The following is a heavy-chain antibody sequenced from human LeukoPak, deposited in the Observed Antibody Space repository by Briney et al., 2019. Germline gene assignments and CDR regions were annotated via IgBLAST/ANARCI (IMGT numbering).Heavy chain of an antibody. CDR2: INPSGGST. V-gene: IGHV1-46*01. J-gene: IGHJ5*02. D-gene: IGHD2-2*01. CDR1: GYTFTSYY. CDR3: ARAREVVRLDP. Sequence: ASVKVSCKASGYTFTSYYMHWVRQAPGQGLEWMGIINPSGGSTSYAQKFQGRVTMTRDMSTSTVYMELSSLRSEDTAVYYCARAREVVRLDPWGQGTLVTVSS.